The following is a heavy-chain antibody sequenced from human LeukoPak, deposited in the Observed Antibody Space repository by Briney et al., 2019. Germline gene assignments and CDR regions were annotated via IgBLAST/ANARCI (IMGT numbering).Heavy chain of an antibody. J-gene: IGHJ4*02. CDR3: AKWGGITMVRGVIINARDPFDY. CDR2: ISGSGGST. CDR1: GFTFSSYA. V-gene: IGHV3-23*01. Sequence: PGGSLRLSCAASGFTFSSYAMSWVRQAPGKGLEWVSAISGSGGSTYYADSVKGRFTISRDNSKNTLYLQMNSLRAEDTAVYYCAKWGGITMVRGVIINARDPFDYWGQGTLVTVSS. D-gene: IGHD3-10*01.